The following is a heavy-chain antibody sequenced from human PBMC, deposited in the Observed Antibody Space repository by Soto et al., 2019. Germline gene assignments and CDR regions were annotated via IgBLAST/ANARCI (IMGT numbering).Heavy chain of an antibody. CDR1: GGSISSGGYY. D-gene: IGHD1-1*01. Sequence: QVQLQESGPGLVKPSQTLSLTCTVSGGSISSGGYYWSWIRQHPGKGLEWIGYIYNSGSTSYNPSLKSRITMSADTSKNQFSLRLTSVTAADTAVYYCARQYDNNIPNRFDPWGQGTLVTVSS. V-gene: IGHV4-31*03. J-gene: IGHJ5*02. CDR2: IYNSGST. CDR3: ARQYDNNIPNRFDP.